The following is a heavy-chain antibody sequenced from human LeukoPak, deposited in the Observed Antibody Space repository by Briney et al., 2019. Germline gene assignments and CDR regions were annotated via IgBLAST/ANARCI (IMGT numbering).Heavy chain of an antibody. J-gene: IGHJ4*02. CDR2: IDPSDSYT. CDR1: GYSFSSYW. Sequence: GESLRISCKASGYSFSSYWINWLRQMPGKGLEWMGRIDPSDSYTNYNPSFQGHVTISADKSISTAYLQWSSLMASDTAMYYCARHTISDYWGQGTQVTVSS. CDR3: ARHTISDY. D-gene: IGHD3-10*01. V-gene: IGHV5-10-1*01.